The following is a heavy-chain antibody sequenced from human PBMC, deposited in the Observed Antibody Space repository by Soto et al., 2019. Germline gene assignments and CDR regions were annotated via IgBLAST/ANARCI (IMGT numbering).Heavy chain of an antibody. CDR1: GFTFSDYY. D-gene: IGHD1-26*01. J-gene: IGHJ4*02. CDR3: ARVKAVGATTYYFDY. Sequence: GGSLRLSCAASGFTFSDYYMSWIRQAPGKGLEWVSYISSSSSYTNYADSVKGRFTISRDNAKNSLYLQMNSLRAEDTAVYYCARVKAVGATTYYFDYWGQGTLVTVSS. V-gene: IGHV3-11*06. CDR2: ISSSSSYT.